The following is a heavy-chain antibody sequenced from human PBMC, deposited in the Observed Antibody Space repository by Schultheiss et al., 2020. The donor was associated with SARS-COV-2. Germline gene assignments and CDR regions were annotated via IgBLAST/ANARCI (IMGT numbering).Heavy chain of an antibody. Sequence: GGSLRLSCASSGFTFDTYAMCWVRQAPGKGLEWLSSIGTTTSSIYYADSVKGRFTISRDNTKNSLYLQMNSLRAEDTAVYYCASSLFPWGQGTLVTVSS. J-gene: IGHJ5*02. D-gene: IGHD3-3*01. CDR2: IGTTTSSI. V-gene: IGHV3-21*01. CDR1: GFTFDTYA. CDR3: ASSLFP.